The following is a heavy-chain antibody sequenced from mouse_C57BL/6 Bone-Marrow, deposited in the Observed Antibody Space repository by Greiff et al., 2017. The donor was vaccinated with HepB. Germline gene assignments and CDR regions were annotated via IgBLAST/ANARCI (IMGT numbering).Heavy chain of an antibody. D-gene: IGHD2-1*01. CDR2: IRNKANNHAT. V-gene: IGHV6-6*01. J-gene: IGHJ3*01. CDR1: GFTFSDAW. Sequence: EVQLVESGGGLVQPGGSMKLSCAASGFTFSDAWMDWVRQSPEKGLEWVAEIRNKANNHATYDAESVKGRFTISRDDSKSSVYLQMNSLRAEDTGIYYCTRGGNPGFAYWGQGTLVTVSA. CDR3: TRGGNPGFAY.